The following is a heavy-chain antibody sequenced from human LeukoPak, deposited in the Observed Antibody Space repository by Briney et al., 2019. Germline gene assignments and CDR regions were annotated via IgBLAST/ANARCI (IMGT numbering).Heavy chain of an antibody. D-gene: IGHD3-22*01. V-gene: IGHV1-2*06. CDR2: INPNSGGT. CDR3: ARGPMMVVVITTFDY. Sequence: ASVKVSCKASGGTFSSYAISWVRQAPGQGLEWMGRINPNSGGTNYAQKFQGRVTMTRDTSISTAYMELSRLRSDDTAVYYCARGPMMVVVITTFDYWGQGTLVTVSS. CDR1: GGTFSSYA. J-gene: IGHJ4*02.